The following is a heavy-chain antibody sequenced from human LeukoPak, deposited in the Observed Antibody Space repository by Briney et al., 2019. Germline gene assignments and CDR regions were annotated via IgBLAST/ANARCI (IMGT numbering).Heavy chain of an antibody. CDR2: IYTSGST. CDR1: GGSISSSSYY. CDR3: ARELTYYYDSSGYSLGYFQH. Sequence: PSETLSLTCTVSGGSISSSSYYWSWIRQPAGKGLEWIGRIYTSGSTNYNPPLKSRVTMSVDTSKNQFSLKLSSVTAADTAVYYCARELTYYYDSSGYSLGYFQHWGQGTLVTVSS. V-gene: IGHV4-61*02. D-gene: IGHD3-22*01. J-gene: IGHJ1*01.